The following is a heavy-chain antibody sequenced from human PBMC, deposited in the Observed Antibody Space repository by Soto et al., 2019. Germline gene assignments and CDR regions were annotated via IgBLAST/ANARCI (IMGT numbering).Heavy chain of an antibody. CDR2: IIPVFGTV. Sequence: QVKLVQSGAEVKKPGSSVKVSCKASGGTFGNSAISWVRQDPGQGLEWMGGIIPVFGTVNYAQKFEGRVTIAADESTSTVFMKMSRLTSEDTAVYDGAKVMSAAGYDSWGQGTLVTVSS. D-gene: IGHD3-16*01. CDR1: GGTFGNSA. J-gene: IGHJ4*02. CDR3: AKVMSAAGYDS. V-gene: IGHV1-69*01.